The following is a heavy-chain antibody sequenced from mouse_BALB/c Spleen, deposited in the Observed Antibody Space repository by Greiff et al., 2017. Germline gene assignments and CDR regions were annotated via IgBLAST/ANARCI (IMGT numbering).Heavy chain of an antibody. V-gene: IGHV1-54*01. D-gene: IGHD3-1*01. Sequence: QVQLQQSGAELVRPGTSVKVSCKASGYAFTNYLIEWVKQRPGQGLEWIGVINPGSGGTNYNEKFKGKATLTADKSSSTAYMQLSSLTSDDSAVYFCARELGLPGYYAMDYWGQGTSVTVSS. CDR3: ARELGLPGYYAMDY. J-gene: IGHJ4*01. CDR2: INPGSGGT. CDR1: GYAFTNYL.